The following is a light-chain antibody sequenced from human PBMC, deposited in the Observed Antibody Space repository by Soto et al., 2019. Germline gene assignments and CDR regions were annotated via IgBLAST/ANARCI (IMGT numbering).Light chain of an antibody. Sequence: EIVLTQSPATLSLSPGERATLSCRTSQSVSSSFAWYQQKPGRAPRLLIYDASNRATGIPARIIGSGSGTHFALTISSLEPEDLEVYYCQQRSNWPITFGQGKRLEIK. CDR3: QQRSNWPIT. CDR1: QSVSSS. V-gene: IGKV3-11*01. J-gene: IGKJ5*01. CDR2: DAS.